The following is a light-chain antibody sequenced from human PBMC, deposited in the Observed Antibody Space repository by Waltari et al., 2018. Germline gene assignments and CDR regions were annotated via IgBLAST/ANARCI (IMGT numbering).Light chain of an antibody. CDR1: SSDIGVYNY. V-gene: IGLV2-14*01. CDR2: EVS. CDR3: SSYTSSSTWV. Sequence: QSALTQPASVSGSPGQSISISCTGTSSDIGVYNYVSWYQPHPGKAPKLMIYEVSKRPSGVSNRFSGSKSDNTASLTISGLQAEDEADYYCSSYTSSSTWVFGGGTKLTVL. J-gene: IGLJ3*02.